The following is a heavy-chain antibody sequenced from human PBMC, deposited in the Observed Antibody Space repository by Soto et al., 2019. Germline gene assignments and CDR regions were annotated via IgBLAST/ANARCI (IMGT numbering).Heavy chain of an antibody. D-gene: IGHD5-12*01. CDR3: AREEVDDGYARLGSMDV. V-gene: IGHV1-69*01. Sequence: QVQLVQSGAEVKKPGSSVKVSCKASGGTFSSYAISWVRQAPGQGLEWMGGIIPIFGTANYAQKFQGRVTITADESTSTAYMELGGLRSEDTAVYYCAREEVDDGYARLGSMDVWGQGTTVTVSS. J-gene: IGHJ6*02. CDR1: GGTFSSYA. CDR2: IIPIFGTA.